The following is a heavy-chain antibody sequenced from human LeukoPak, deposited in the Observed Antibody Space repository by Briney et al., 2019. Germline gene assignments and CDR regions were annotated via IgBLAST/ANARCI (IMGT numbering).Heavy chain of an antibody. CDR2: ISSSSSYI. J-gene: IGHJ5*01. CDR3: AVEGYCSGGSCYTNWFDS. D-gene: IGHD2-15*01. Sequence: GGSLRLSCAASGFTFSSYSMNWVRQAPGKGLEWVSSISSSSSYIYYADSVKGRFTISRDNVKNSLYLQMNSLRDEDTAVYYCAVEGYCSGGSCYTNWFDSWGQGTLVTVSS. V-gene: IGHV3-21*01. CDR1: GFTFSSYS.